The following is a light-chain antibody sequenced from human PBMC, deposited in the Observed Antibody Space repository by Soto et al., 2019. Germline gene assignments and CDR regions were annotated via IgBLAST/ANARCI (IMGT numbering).Light chain of an antibody. CDR2: EVS. Sequence: QSALTQPRSVSGSPGQSVAISCAGTSSDVGRYNYVSWYQQYPGKAPKLIIYEVSKRPSGVSDRFSGSKSDNTASLTISGLQAEDEADYYCTSYTRSDTYVFGGGTKVTVL. V-gene: IGLV2-11*01. J-gene: IGLJ3*02. CDR1: SSDVGRYNY. CDR3: TSYTRSDTYV.